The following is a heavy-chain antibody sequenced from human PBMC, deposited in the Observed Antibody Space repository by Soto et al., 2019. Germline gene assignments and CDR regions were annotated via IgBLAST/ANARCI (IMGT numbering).Heavy chain of an antibody. J-gene: IGHJ6*02. CDR3: ARAEPYDFWSGSDYYYGMDV. Sequence: SETLSLTCVVYGGSFSGYYCSWIRQPPGKGLEWIGEIHHSGSTNYNPSLKSRVTISVDTSKNQFSLKLSSVTAADTAVYYCARAEPYDFWSGSDYYYGMDVWGQGTTVTVSS. V-gene: IGHV4-34*01. D-gene: IGHD3-3*01. CDR1: GGSFSGYY. CDR2: IHHSGST.